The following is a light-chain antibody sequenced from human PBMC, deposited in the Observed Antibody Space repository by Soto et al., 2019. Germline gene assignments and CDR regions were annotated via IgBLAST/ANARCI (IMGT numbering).Light chain of an antibody. CDR3: QQRTNWPRSFT. CDR2: DTS. J-gene: IGKJ3*01. Sequence: EIVLTQCPATMSLSPGERATLSCRASQSVSSYLAWYQQKPGQAPRLLIYDTSKRATGIPARFSGSGSGTDFTLTISSLEPEDFAVYYCQQRTNWPRSFTFGPGTKVDIK. CDR1: QSVSSY. V-gene: IGKV3-11*01.